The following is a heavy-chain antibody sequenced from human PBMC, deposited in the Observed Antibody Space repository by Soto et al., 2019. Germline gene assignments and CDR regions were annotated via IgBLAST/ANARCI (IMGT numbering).Heavy chain of an antibody. J-gene: IGHJ6*02. D-gene: IGHD2-2*02. CDR3: AREDIIVVPSAIRVYYFYGLDA. CDR2: INPKSGGT. V-gene: IGHV1-2*02. Sequence: ASLKVSCKASGYTFTGYYIHWVRQAPGQGLEWMGWINPKSGGTNYAQKFQGRVTMTRDTSIRTAYMELTRLRSDDTAVYYCAREDIIVVPSAIRVYYFYGLDAWGQGTTVTVSS. CDR1: GYTFTGYY.